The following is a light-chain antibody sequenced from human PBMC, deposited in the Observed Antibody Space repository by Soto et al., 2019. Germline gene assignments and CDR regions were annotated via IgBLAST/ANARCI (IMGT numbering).Light chain of an antibody. CDR3: QQTYSTPWT. CDR2: GAS. CDR1: QTITTY. Sequence: DIQMTQSPSSLSASVGDRVTISCRASQTITTYLNWYQQKPGKAPQLLIYGASILQSGVPSRFTGSGSGTDFKPTISSLQPDYFATYHCQQTYSTPWTFGQRTKVEIK. J-gene: IGKJ1*01. V-gene: IGKV1-39*01.